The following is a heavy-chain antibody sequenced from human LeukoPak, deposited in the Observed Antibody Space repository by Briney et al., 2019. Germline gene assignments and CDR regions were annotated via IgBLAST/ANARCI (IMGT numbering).Heavy chain of an antibody. CDR3: ARGATVQTPALT. D-gene: IGHD4-11*01. J-gene: IGHJ5*02. CDR2: IIPIFGTA. Sequence: SVKVSCKASGYTFTSYAISWVRQAPGQGLEWMGGIIPIFGTANYAQKFQGRVTITTDESTSTAYMELSSLRSEDTAVYYCARGATVQTPALTWGQGTLVTVSS. CDR1: GYTFTSYA. V-gene: IGHV1-69*05.